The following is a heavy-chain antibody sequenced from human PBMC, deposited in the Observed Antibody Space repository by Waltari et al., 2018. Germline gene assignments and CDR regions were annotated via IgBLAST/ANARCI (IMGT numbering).Heavy chain of an antibody. J-gene: IGHJ6*03. V-gene: IGHV1-24*01. CDR2: FDPEDGET. CDR1: GYTLTELS. D-gene: IGHD3-16*01. Sequence: QVQLVQSGAEVKKPGASVKVSCKVSGYTLTELSMHWVRQAPGKGLEWMGGFDPEDGETIYAQKFQGRVTMTEDTSTDTAYMELSSLRSEDTAVYYCATDGPTPDHRGGVYYYMDVWGKGTTVTVSS. CDR3: ATDGPTPDHRGGVYYYMDV.